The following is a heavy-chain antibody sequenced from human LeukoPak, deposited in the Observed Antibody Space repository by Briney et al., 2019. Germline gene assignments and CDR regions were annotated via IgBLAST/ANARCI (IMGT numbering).Heavy chain of an antibody. CDR3: ARVSCSSTSCYSFVLWFDP. CDR1: GYTFTSYA. J-gene: IGHJ5*02. D-gene: IGHD2-2*01. V-gene: IGHV7-4-1*02. Sequence: ASVKVSCKASGYTFTSYAMNWVRQAPGQGLEWMGWINTNTGNPTYAQGFTGRFVFSLDTSVSTAYLQISSLKAEDTAVYYCARVSCSSTSCYSFVLWFDPWGQGTLVTVSS. CDR2: INTNTGNP.